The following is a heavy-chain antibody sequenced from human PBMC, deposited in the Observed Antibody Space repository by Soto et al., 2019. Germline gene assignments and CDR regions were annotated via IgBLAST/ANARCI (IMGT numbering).Heavy chain of an antibody. Sequence: QVPVVQSGAEVKKPGASVKVACKASGYSFDTFGMSLVRQAPGQGLEWMGWISIEKGDTNSAQKLQDRVTMTTDTSTSTAYMELRSLTSDDTAVYYCARCYSSGGSCFTCWHFDLWGRGTLVTVSS. V-gene: IGHV1-18*01. J-gene: IGHJ2*01. CDR3: ARCYSSGGSCFTCWHFDL. D-gene: IGHD2-15*01. CDR2: ISIEKGDT. CDR1: GYSFDTFG.